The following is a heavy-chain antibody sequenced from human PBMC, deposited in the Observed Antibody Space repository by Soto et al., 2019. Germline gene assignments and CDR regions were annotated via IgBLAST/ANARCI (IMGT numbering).Heavy chain of an antibody. D-gene: IGHD3-22*01. CDR2: ISYDGSNK. CDR1: GFTFSSYA. Sequence: PGGSLRLSCAASGFTFSSYAMHWVRQAPGKGLEWVAVISYDGSNKYYADSVKGRFTISRDNSNNTLYLQMNSLRAEDTAVYYCARDPDYYDSSGYYHHMFFDYWGQGTLVTVSS. CDR3: ARDPDYYDSSGYYHHMFFDY. J-gene: IGHJ4*02. V-gene: IGHV3-30-3*01.